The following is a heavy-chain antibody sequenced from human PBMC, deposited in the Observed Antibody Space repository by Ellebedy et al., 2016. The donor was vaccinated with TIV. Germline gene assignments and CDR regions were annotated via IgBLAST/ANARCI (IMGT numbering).Heavy chain of an antibody. CDR2: IDYSGST. Sequence: PSETLSLTCTVSGGTLNSYYWSWIRQPPGKGLEWIGHIDYSGSTNYNPSLKSRVTISIDTSKNQFSLKLSSVTAAETAVYFCARRNTMIRGVSLYYFDNWGQGTLVTVPS. CDR1: GGTLNSYY. V-gene: IGHV4-59*08. J-gene: IGHJ4*02. D-gene: IGHD3-10*01. CDR3: ARRNTMIRGVSLYYFDN.